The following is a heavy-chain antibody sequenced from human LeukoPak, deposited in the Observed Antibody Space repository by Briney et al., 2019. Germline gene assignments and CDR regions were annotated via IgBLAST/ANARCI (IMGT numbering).Heavy chain of an antibody. J-gene: IGHJ4*02. CDR1: GFTFSSHA. V-gene: IGHV3-30-3*01. CDR2: VSYDGSNK. D-gene: IGHD3-3*01. Sequence: GGSLRLSCAASGFTFSSHAMHWVRQAPGKGLEWVAVVSYDGSNKYYADSAKGRFTISRDNSKNTLYLQMNSLRAEDAAVYYCARVITIFGVVILMYFDYWGQGTLVTVSS. CDR3: ARVITIFGVVILMYFDY.